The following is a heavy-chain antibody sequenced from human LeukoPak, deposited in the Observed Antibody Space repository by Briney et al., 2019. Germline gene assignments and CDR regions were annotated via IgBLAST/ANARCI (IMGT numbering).Heavy chain of an antibody. CDR2: IYHSGST. J-gene: IGHJ4*02. CDR1: GYSISSGYY. V-gene: IGHV4-38-2*01. CDR3: ARVPAALDY. D-gene: IGHD2-2*01. Sequence: SETLSLTCDVSGYSISSGYYWGWIRQPPGKGLEWIGRIYHSGSTYYNPSLKSRVTISVDTSKNQFSLKLSSVTAADTAVYYCARVPAALDYWGQGTLVTVSS.